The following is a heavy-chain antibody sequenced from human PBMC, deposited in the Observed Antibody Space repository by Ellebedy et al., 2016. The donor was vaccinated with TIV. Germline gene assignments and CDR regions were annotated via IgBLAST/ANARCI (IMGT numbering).Heavy chain of an antibody. J-gene: IGHJ4*02. V-gene: IGHV3-7*01. D-gene: IGHD2-15*01. Sequence: GGSLRLSXAASGFIFSDYWMHWVRQAPGKGLEWVANIKEDGGEKYYVDSVKGRFTISRDNAKKSLYLQMNSLRAEGTDTAVYYCVRDKMVDATTGSKFDYWGQGTLVTVSS. CDR1: GFIFSDYW. CDR2: IKEDGGEK. CDR3: VRDKMVDATTGSKFDY.